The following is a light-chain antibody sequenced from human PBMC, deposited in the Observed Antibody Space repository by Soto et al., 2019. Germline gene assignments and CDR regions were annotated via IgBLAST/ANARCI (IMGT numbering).Light chain of an antibody. CDR2: KAS. CDR3: QQYKSFPRT. V-gene: IGKV1-5*03. Sequence: DLHLTQSPSTLSASVGDRVTITCRASQSLGTWLAWYQQKPGKAPKLLIYKASILEIGVPSRFSGSGSGTEFTLTLSSLQPDDFATYYCQQYKSFPRTFGQGTKLET. CDR1: QSLGTW. J-gene: IGKJ2*01.